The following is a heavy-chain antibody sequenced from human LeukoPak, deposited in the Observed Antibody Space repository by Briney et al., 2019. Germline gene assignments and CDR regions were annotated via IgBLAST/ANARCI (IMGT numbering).Heavy chain of an antibody. V-gene: IGHV4-34*01. CDR1: GGSFSGYY. J-gene: IGHJ4*02. CDR2: INHSGST. Sequence: PSETLSLTCAVYGGSFSGYYWSWIRQPPGKGLEWIGEINHSGSTNYNPSLKSRVTISVDTSKNQFSLNVSSVTAADTAIYYCARTYSSSSVDCWGQGTLVTVSS. CDR3: ARTYSSSSVDC. D-gene: IGHD6-6*01.